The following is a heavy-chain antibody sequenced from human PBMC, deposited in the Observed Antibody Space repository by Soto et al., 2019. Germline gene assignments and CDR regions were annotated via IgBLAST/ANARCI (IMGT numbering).Heavy chain of an antibody. CDR2: ISAYNGNT. CDR3: ARDTYYEILTGYSPFDS. Sequence: QVQLVQSGAEVKKPGASVKVSCKASGYTFTSYGISWVRQAPGQGLEWMGWISAYNGNTNYAQKLQGRVTMTTDTSTSTAYMQLRTLRSDDRAVYDCARDTYYEILTGYSPFDSWGQGTLVTVSS. CDR1: GYTFTSYG. V-gene: IGHV1-18*01. J-gene: IGHJ4*02. D-gene: IGHD3-9*01.